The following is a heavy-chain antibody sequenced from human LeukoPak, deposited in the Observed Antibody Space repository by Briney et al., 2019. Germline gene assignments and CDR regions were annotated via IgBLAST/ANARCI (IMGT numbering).Heavy chain of an antibody. J-gene: IGHJ4*02. Sequence: GGSLRLSCAASGFTFSSYEMNWVRQAPGKGLKWVSYISSSGSTIYYADSVKGRFTISRDNAKDSLYLQMNSLRAEDTAVYYCARVSSSSSWYSTTTEYYFDYWGQGTLVTVSS. D-gene: IGHD6-13*01. V-gene: IGHV3-48*03. CDR1: GFTFSSYE. CDR3: ARVSSSSSWYSTTTEYYFDY. CDR2: ISSSGSTI.